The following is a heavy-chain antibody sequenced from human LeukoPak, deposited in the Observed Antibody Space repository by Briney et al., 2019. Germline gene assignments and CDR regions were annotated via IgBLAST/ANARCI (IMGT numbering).Heavy chain of an antibody. CDR3: ARNHYSNYGSLGFDP. CDR2: IYTSGST. V-gene: IGHV4-61*02. CDR1: GGSISSGSYY. D-gene: IGHD4-11*01. Sequence: SETLSLTCTVSGGSISSGSYYWSWIRQPAGKGLEWIGRIYTSGSTNYNPSLKSRVTISVDTSKNQFSLKLSSVTAADTAVYYCARNHYSNYGSLGFDPWGQGTLVTVSS. J-gene: IGHJ5*02.